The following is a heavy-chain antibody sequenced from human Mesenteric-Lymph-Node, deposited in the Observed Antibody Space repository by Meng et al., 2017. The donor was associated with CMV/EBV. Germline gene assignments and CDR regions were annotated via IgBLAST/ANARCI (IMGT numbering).Heavy chain of an antibody. Sequence: LSCATSGFTFSSYAMSWVRQAPGKGLEWVSAISASGAGTYYADSVKGRFTISRDNSKNTLYLQMNSLRAEDTAVYYCARGGSGPLDYWGQGTLVTVSS. CDR1: GFTFSSYA. CDR2: ISASGAGT. CDR3: ARGGSGPLDY. V-gene: IGHV3-23*01. J-gene: IGHJ4*02.